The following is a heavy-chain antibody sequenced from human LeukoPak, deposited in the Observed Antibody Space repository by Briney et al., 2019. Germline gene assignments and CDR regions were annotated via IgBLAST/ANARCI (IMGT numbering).Heavy chain of an antibody. J-gene: IGHJ4*02. Sequence: TGGSLRLSCAASGFTFSSYWMSWVRQAPGKGLEWVANIKQDGSEKYYVDSVKGRFTIPRDNAKNSLYLQMNSLRAEDTAVYYCARDRGGIAVAASTFDYWGQGTLVTVSS. D-gene: IGHD6-19*01. CDR2: IKQDGSEK. V-gene: IGHV3-7*04. CDR3: ARDRGGIAVAASTFDY. CDR1: GFTFSSYW.